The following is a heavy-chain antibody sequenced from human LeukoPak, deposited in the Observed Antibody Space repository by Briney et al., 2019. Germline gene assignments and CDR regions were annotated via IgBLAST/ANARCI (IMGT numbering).Heavy chain of an antibody. D-gene: IGHD6-19*01. CDR3: ARASGWLYYYYYYGMDV. CDR1: GGSISSYY. CDR2: IYYSGST. Sequence: SETLSLTCTVSGGSISSYYWSWIRQPPGKGLEGIGYIYYSGSTNYNPSLKSRVTISVDTSKNQFSLKLSSVTAADTAVYYCARASGWLYYYYYYGMDVWGQGTTVTVSS. V-gene: IGHV4-59*08. J-gene: IGHJ6*02.